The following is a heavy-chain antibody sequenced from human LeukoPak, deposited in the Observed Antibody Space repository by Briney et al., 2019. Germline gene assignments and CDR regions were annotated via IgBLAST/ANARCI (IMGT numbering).Heavy chain of an antibody. V-gene: IGHV4-59*08. CDR1: GGSISSYY. CDR2: IYYIGST. D-gene: IGHD5-18*01. CDR3: ARSRGYSYGTTFLDY. Sequence: SETLSLTCTVSGGSISSYYWSWVRQPPGKGLEWIGYIYYIGSTNYNPSLKSRVTIPVDTSKNQFSLKLSSVTAADTAVYYCARSRGYSYGTTFLDYWGQGTLVTVSS. J-gene: IGHJ4*02.